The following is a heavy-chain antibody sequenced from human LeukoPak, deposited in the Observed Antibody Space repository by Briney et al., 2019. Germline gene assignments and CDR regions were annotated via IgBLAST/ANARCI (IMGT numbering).Heavy chain of an antibody. CDR3: TVGGGVKTPVDY. Sequence: GGSLRLSCAVSGFTFSSFSMNWVRQAPGKGPEWVSYISSSSSTIYYADSVKDRFTISRDNAKNSLYLQMKSLRVEDGAVYFCTVGGGVKTPVDYWGQGTLVTVSS. CDR2: ISSSSSTI. D-gene: IGHD1-26*01. CDR1: GFTFSSFS. V-gene: IGHV3-48*04. J-gene: IGHJ4*02.